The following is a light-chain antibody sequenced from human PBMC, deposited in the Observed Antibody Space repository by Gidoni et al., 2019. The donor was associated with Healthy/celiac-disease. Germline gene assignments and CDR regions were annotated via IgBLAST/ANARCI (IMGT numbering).Light chain of an antibody. J-gene: IGKJ2*01. Sequence: DIAMTQSPLSLPVTPGEPASISCRSSQSLLHSNGYNYLDWYLQKPGQSPQLLIYLGSNRASGVPDRFSGSGSGTDFTLKISRVEAGDVGVYYCMQALQTPNTFGQGTRLEIK. CDR3: MQALQTPNT. CDR1: QSLLHSNGYNY. V-gene: IGKV2-28*01. CDR2: LGS.